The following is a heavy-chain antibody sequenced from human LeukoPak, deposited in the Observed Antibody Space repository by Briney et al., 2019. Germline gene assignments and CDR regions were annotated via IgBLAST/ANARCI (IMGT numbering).Heavy chain of an antibody. J-gene: IGHJ6*03. Sequence: ASVKVSCKASGYTFTSYDINWVRQATEQGLEWMGWMNPNSGNTGYAQKFQGRVTMTRNTSISTAYMELSSLRSEDTAVYYCARGKTGTTPGSYYYMDVWGKGTTVTVSS. CDR1: GYTFTSYD. CDR2: MNPNSGNT. D-gene: IGHD1-7*01. CDR3: ARGKTGTTPGSYYYMDV. V-gene: IGHV1-8*01.